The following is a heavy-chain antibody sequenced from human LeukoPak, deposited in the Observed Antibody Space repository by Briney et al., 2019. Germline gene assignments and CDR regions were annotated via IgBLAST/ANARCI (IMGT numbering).Heavy chain of an antibody. Sequence: PGGSLRLSCAASGFTVSSNYMGWVPQAPGKGLKGVSAIYSGGSTYYADSVKGRFTISRDNSRNTLYLQMNSLRAEDTAVYDCARGYSATFDYWGQGTLVTVSS. D-gene: IGHD2-15*01. CDR2: IYSGGST. V-gene: IGHV3-53*01. J-gene: IGHJ4*02. CDR3: ARGYSATFDY. CDR1: GFTVSSNY.